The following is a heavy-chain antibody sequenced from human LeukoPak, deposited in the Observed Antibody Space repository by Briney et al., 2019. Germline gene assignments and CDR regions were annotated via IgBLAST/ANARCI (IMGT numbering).Heavy chain of an antibody. D-gene: IGHD6-13*01. CDR1: GGSISSGDYY. Sequence: PSETLSLTCTVSGGSISSGDYYWSWIRQPPGKGLEWSGYIYYSGSTYYNPSLKSRVTISVDTSKNQFSLKLSSVTAADTAVYYCASLGIAAAGRVDYWGQGTLVTVSS. CDR2: IYYSGST. CDR3: ASLGIAAAGRVDY. J-gene: IGHJ4*02. V-gene: IGHV4-30-4*08.